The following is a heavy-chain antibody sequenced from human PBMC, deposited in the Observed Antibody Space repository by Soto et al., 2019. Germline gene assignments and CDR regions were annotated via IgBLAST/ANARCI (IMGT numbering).Heavy chain of an antibody. J-gene: IGHJ2*01. D-gene: IGHD6-13*01. CDR3: ARVDIAAAVSPYWYFDL. CDR1: GGTFSSYA. Sequence: GASVKVSFKASGGTFSSYAISWVRQAPGQGLEWMGGIIPIFGTANYAQKFQGRVTITADESTSTAYMELSSLRSEDTAVYYCARVDIAAAVSPYWYFDLWGRGTLVTVSS. CDR2: IIPIFGTA. V-gene: IGHV1-69*13.